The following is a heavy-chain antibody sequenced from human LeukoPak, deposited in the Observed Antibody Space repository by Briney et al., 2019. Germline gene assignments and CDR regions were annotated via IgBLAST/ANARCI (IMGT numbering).Heavy chain of an antibody. CDR1: RGSVSDYY. V-gene: IGHV4-59*08. CDR3: ARRHYGGNSDWFDP. Sequence: SETLSLICTVSRGSVSDYYWTWVRQPPGKGLEWIGYGYYSGTYNYSPSLKSRVTISVDTSKNQFSLKLNSVTVADTAVYYCARRHYGGNSDWFDPWGQGTLVTVSS. D-gene: IGHD4-23*01. CDR2: GYYSGTY. J-gene: IGHJ5*02.